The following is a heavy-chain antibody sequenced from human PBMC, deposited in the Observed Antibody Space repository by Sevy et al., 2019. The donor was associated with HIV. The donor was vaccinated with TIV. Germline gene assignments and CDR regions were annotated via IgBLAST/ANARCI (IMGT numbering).Heavy chain of an antibody. CDR1: GFTFSSYI. V-gene: IGHV3-21*01. Sequence: GGSLRLSCAASGFTFSSYIMNWVRQAPGKGLEWVSSISSSSSYIYYADSVKGRFTISRDNAKNSLYLQMSSLRVEDTAVYYCARGVRDFWSGYPDYWGQGTLVTVSS. J-gene: IGHJ4*02. CDR3: ARGVRDFWSGYPDY. CDR2: ISSSSSYI. D-gene: IGHD3-3*01.